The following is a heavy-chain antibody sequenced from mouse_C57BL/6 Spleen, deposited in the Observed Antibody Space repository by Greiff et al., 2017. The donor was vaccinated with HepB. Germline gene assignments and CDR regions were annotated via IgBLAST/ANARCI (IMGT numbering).Heavy chain of an antibody. V-gene: IGHV1-52*01. CDR2: IDPSDSET. CDR3: ARSGGAFAY. Sequence: QVQLQQPGAELVRPGSSVKLSCKASGYTFTSYWMHWVKQRPIQGLEWIGNIDPSDSETNYNQKFKDKATLTGDKSSSTDYMQLSSLTSEDSAVYYCARSGGAFAYWGQGTLVTVSA. D-gene: IGHD3-2*02. CDR1: GYTFTSYW. J-gene: IGHJ3*01.